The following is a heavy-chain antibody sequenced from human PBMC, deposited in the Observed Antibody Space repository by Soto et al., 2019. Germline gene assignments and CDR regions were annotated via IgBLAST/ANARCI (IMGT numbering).Heavy chain of an antibody. J-gene: IGHJ4*02. D-gene: IGHD5-12*01. CDR2: IFSSGST. V-gene: IGHV4-4*07. CDR1: GGSINTFY. Sequence: SETLSLTCTVSGGSINTFYWSWVRQPAGKGLEWIRRIFSSGSTSFNPSLESRVAMSVDTSKNHFSLNLSSVTAADMAVYYCAREGSYSAYNFAHGIQLWSFDFWGQGALVTVSS. CDR3: AREGSYSAYNFAHGIQLWSFDF.